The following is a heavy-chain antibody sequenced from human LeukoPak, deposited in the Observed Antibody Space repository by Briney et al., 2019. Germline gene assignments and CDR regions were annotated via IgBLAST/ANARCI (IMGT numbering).Heavy chain of an antibody. D-gene: IGHD3-3*01. V-gene: IGHV3-15*07. Sequence: GSLRLSCAASGFTFSNAWMNWVRQAPGKGLAWVGRIKSKTDGGTTDYAAPVKGRFTISRDDSKNTLYLQMNSLKTEDTAVYYCTAELWSGYYMDDYWGQGTLVTVSS. CDR2: IKSKTDGGTT. CDR1: GFTFSNAW. J-gene: IGHJ4*02. CDR3: TAELWSGYYMDDY.